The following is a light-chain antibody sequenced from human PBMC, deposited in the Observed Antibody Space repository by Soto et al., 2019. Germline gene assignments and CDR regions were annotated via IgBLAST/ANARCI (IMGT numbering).Light chain of an antibody. V-gene: IGKV3-15*01. CDR1: QSVNSN. CDR3: QQYDNRPHT. CDR2: GAT. J-gene: IGKJ1*01. Sequence: EIVMTQSPATLSVSPGERASLSCRASQSVNSNLAWYQQKPGKAPRLLIYGATTRATGIPSRFSGSGSGTEFTLTISSLQSEDFAVYYCQQYDNRPHTFGRGTKVEIK.